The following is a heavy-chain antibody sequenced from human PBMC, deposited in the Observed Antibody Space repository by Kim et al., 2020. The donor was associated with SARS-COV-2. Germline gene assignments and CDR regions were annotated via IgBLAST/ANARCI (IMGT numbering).Heavy chain of an antibody. J-gene: IGHJ3*02. D-gene: IGHD3-22*01. V-gene: IGHV4-59*01. CDR3: ARGIDYDSSGYPTPDAFDI. CDR1: GGSISSYY. CDR2: IYYSGST. Sequence: SETLSLTCTVSGGSISSYYWSWIRQPPGKGLEWIGYIYYSGSTNYNPSLKSRVTISVDTSKNQFSLKLSSVTAADTAVYYCARGIDYDSSGYPTPDAFDIWGQGTMVTVSS.